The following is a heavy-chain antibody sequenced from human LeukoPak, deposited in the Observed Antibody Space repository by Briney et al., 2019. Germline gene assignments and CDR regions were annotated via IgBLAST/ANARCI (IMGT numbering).Heavy chain of an antibody. CDR3: ARDGYNSPVNY. CDR2: IYYSGST. J-gene: IGHJ4*02. Sequence: PSETLSLTCTVSGGSISSYYWSWIRQPPGKGLEWIGYIYYSGSTNYNPSLKSRVTISVDTSKNQFSLKLSSVTAADTAVYYCARDGYNSPVNYWGQGTLVTVSS. CDR1: GGSISSYY. D-gene: IGHD5-24*01. V-gene: IGHV4-59*01.